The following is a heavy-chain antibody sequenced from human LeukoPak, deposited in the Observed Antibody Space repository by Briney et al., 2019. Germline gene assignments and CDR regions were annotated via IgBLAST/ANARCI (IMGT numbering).Heavy chain of an antibody. CDR2: ISTSGSTR. Sequence: GGSLRLSCAASGFTFSSYEMNWVRQAPGKGQEWVSYISTSGSTRYYADSVKGRFTISRDNAKNTLYLQMNSLRAEDAAVYYCLRGGNGDSALWYFDLWGRGTLVTVSS. CDR1: GFTFSSYE. V-gene: IGHV3-48*03. CDR3: LRGGNGDSALWYFDL. D-gene: IGHD4-17*01. J-gene: IGHJ2*01.